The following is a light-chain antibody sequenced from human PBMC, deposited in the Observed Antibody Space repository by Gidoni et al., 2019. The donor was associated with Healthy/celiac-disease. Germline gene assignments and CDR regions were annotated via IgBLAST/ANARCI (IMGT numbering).Light chain of an antibody. Sequence: ELVLTQSPGTLSLSPGERATLSCRARQSVSSCYLAWYQQKPGQAPRLLIYGASSRATGIPDRFSGSGSGTDFTLSISRLEPEDFAVYYCQQYGSSPLTFGGGTKVEIK. J-gene: IGKJ4*01. CDR1: QSVSSCY. CDR3: QQYGSSPLT. CDR2: GAS. V-gene: IGKV3-20*01.